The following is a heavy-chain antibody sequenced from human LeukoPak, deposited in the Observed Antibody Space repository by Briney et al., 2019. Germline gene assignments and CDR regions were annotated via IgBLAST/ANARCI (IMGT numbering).Heavy chain of an antibody. CDR3: ARSMITFGGAPADGFDY. D-gene: IGHD3-16*01. V-gene: IGHV1-18*01. CDR1: GYTFTSYG. CDR2: ISAYNGNT. Sequence: ASVKVSCKASGYTFTSYGISWVRQAPGQGLEWMGWISAYNGNTNYAQKLQGRVTITTDTSTSTAYMELRSLRSDDTAVYYCARSMITFGGAPADGFDYWGQGTLVTVSS. J-gene: IGHJ4*02.